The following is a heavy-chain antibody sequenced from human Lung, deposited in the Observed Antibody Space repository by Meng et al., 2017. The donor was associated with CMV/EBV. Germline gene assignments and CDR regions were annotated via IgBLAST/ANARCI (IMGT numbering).Heavy chain of an antibody. CDR1: GFSFAAYN. CDR3: AKDFKGHFTMDV. J-gene: IGHJ6*02. Sequence: GGSXRLSCAASGFSFAAYNIHWVRQAPGKGLEWVTIIKNDGGNDEKYYADSVMGRFTISGDISKNTVYLQMNSLKPEDTAVYYCAKDFKGHFTMDVWGQGXTVTVSS. CDR2: IKNDGGNDEK. V-gene: IGHV3-30*02.